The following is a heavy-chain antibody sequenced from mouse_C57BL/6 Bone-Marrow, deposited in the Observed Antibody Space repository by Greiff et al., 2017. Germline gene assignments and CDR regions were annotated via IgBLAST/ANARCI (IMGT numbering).Heavy chain of an antibody. V-gene: IGHV1-64*01. CDR3: ARQPSYAMDY. Sequence: VKLVESGAELVKPGASVKLSCKASGYTFPSYWMHWVKQRPGQGLEWIGMIHPNSGSTNYNEKFKGKATLTADKSSSTAYMELRSLTSEDSAVYFCARQPSYAMDYWGQGTSVTVSS. J-gene: IGHJ4*01. CDR2: IHPNSGST. CDR1: GYTFPSYW.